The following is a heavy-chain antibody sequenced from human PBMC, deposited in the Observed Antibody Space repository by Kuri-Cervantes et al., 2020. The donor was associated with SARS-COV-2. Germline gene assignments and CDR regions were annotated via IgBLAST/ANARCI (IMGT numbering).Heavy chain of an antibody. CDR2: TSSNGGST. CDR1: GFTFSSYA. J-gene: IGHJ6*03. Sequence: ESLKISCAASGFTFSSYAMHWVRQAPGKGLEYVSATSSNGGSTYYANSVKGRFTISRDNSKNTLYLQMGSLRAEDMAVYYCARDRYYYMDVWGKGTTVTVSS. V-gene: IGHV3-64*01. CDR3: ARDRYYYMDV.